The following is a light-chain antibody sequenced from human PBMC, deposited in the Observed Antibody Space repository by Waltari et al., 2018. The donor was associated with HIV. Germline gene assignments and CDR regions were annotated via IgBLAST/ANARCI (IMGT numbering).Light chain of an antibody. V-gene: IGLV7-43*01. CDR1: TGAVTSGYY. Sequence: QTVVTQEPSLTVSPGGTVTLTCASGTGAVTSGYYPNWFQQKPGQAPRALIYSTSNKPPRTPARFSGSLLGGKAALTLSGVQPEDEAEYYCLLYYGGAWVFGGGTKLTVL. CDR2: STS. J-gene: IGLJ3*02. CDR3: LLYYGGAWV.